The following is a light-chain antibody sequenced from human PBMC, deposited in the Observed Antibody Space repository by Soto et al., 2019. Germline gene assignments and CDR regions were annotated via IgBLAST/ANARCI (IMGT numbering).Light chain of an antibody. CDR3: QQSYCTAWT. J-gene: IGKJ1*01. CDR1: QNISKY. Sequence: DIQMTQSPSSLSASVGDRVTITCRASQNISKYLNWYQQRAGKAPNLLIYSVSTLESWVPSRFSGSGSGTDFPLTVSSLQPEDFGSYYCQQSYCTAWTFGQGTRVDIK. CDR2: SVS. V-gene: IGKV1-39*01.